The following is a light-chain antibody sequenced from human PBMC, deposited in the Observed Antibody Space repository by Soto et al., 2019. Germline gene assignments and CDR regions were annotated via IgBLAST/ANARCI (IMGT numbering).Light chain of an antibody. CDR1: QSVSSSY. J-gene: IGKJ1*01. V-gene: IGKV3-20*01. CDR3: QQYGSSPWK. Sequence: IVMTQSPATLSLSPGERATLSCRASQSVSSSYLAWYQQKPGQAPRLLIYGASSRATGIPDRFSGSGSGTDFTLTISRLEPEDCAVDYCQQYGSSPWKFGQGTKGAIK. CDR2: GAS.